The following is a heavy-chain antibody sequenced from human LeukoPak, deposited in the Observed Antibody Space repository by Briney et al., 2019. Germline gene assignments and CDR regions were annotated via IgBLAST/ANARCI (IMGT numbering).Heavy chain of an antibody. CDR3: ARDGHGGNSFDF. Sequence: ASVKVSCKASGYTFSGFYINWVRQAPGQGLEWMGWINPKNGDTHYAQDFLGRVTMTRDTSISTAYMELSRLTSDDTAVYYCARDGHGGNSFDFWGQGTLVTVSS. CDR1: GYTFSGFY. D-gene: IGHD4-23*01. J-gene: IGHJ4*02. V-gene: IGHV1-2*02. CDR2: INPKNGDT.